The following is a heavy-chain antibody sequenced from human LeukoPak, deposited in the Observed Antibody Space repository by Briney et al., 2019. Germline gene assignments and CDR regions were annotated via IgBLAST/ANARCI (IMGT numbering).Heavy chain of an antibody. V-gene: IGHV1-69*13. D-gene: IGHD2-2*01. CDR3: ARDLEGCSSTSCLYY. Sequence: SVKVSCKASGGTFSSYAISWVRQAPGQGLEWMGGIIPIFGTANYAQKFQGRVTITADESTSTAYMELSSLRSEDTAVYYCARDLEGCSSTSCLYYWGQGTPVTVSS. CDR2: IIPIFGTA. J-gene: IGHJ4*02. CDR1: GGTFSSYA.